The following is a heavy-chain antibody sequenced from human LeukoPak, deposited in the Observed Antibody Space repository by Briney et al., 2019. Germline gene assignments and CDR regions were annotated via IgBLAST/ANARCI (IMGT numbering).Heavy chain of an antibody. Sequence: SETLSLTCTVSGGSISSYYWSWIRQPPGKGLEWIGYIYYSGSTNYNPSLKSRVTISVDTSKNQFSLKLSSVTAADTAVYYCARHRYSGYDLGGYYYYGMDVWGQGTTVTVSS. CDR1: GGSISSYY. CDR3: ARHRYSGYDLGGYYYYGMDV. V-gene: IGHV4-59*08. CDR2: IYYSGST. D-gene: IGHD5-12*01. J-gene: IGHJ6*02.